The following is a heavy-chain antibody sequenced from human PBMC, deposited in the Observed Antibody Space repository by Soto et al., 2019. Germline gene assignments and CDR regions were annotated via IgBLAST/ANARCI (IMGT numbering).Heavy chain of an antibody. V-gene: IGHV1-46*01. CDR1: GYTFTSYY. D-gene: IGHD3-3*01. CDR2: INPDGGST. Sequence: QVQLVQSGAAVKKPGASVMLSCKASGYTFTSYYMHWVRQAPGQGLEWMGIINPDGGSTRYAQKFQGRVTMTRDTSTSTFYMELSSLRSEDTAVYYCAKAPRGGVIITTYSAHIDYWGQGTLVTVSS. J-gene: IGHJ4*02. CDR3: AKAPRGGVIITTYSAHIDY.